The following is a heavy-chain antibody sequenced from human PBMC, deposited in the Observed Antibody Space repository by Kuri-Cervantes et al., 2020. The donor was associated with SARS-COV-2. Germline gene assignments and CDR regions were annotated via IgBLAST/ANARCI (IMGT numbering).Heavy chain of an antibody. CDR3: ARGVPYYYGGSVSLRYYSDY. CDR2: VSAYSGNT. CDR1: GYNVNVYG. V-gene: IGHV1-18*01. J-gene: IGHJ4*02. Sequence: ASVKVSCKASGYNVNVYGITWVRQAPGQGLEGMGWVSAYSGNTKYAQKFQGRVSMTTDTSTAYMELRSLRSDDTAVYYCARGVPYYYGGSVSLRYYSDYWGQGTLVTVSS. D-gene: IGHD3-22*01.